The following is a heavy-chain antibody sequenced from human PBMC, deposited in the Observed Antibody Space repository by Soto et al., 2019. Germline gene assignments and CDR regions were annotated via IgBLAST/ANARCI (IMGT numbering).Heavy chain of an antibody. Sequence: PSETLSLTCTVSGGSISSYYWSWIRQPPGKGLEWIGYIYYSGSANYNPSLKSRVTISVDTSKKQFSLDLTSVTAAGTAVYFCAGGTLVAPLAYWGRGTLVTASS. CDR2: IYYSGSA. V-gene: IGHV4-59*12. CDR3: AGGTLVAPLAY. J-gene: IGHJ4*02. D-gene: IGHD5-12*01. CDR1: GGSISSYY.